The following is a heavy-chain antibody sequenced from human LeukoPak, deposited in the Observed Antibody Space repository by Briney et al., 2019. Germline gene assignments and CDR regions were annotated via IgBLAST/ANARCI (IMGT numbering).Heavy chain of an antibody. CDR3: ARGRYNWNDAHLDY. J-gene: IGHJ4*02. Sequence: ASVKASCKASGYTFTGYYMHWVRQAPGQGLEWMGWMNPNSGNTGYAQKFQGRVTMTRNTSISTAYMELSSLRSEDTAVYYCARGRYNWNDAHLDYWGQGTLVTVSS. D-gene: IGHD1-1*01. CDR2: MNPNSGNT. V-gene: IGHV1-8*02. CDR1: GYTFTGYY.